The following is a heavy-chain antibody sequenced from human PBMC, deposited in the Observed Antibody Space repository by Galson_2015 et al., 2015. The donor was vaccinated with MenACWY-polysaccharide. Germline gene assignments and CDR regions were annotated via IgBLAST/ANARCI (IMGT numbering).Heavy chain of an antibody. V-gene: IGHV3-49*03. CDR1: GFTFGDHA. CDR3: TRDRPLDY. Sequence: SLRLSCATSGFTFGDHAMAWFRQAPGKGLEWVGFIRSKTDGETTKYAASVKGRFTISRDDSNSIAYLQMNSLKIDDTAVYYCTRDRPLDYWGQGTLVTVSS. J-gene: IGHJ4*02. CDR2: IRSKTDGETT.